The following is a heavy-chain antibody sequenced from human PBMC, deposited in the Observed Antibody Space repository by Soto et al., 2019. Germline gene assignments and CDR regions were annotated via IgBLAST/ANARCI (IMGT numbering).Heavy chain of an antibody. CDR1: GYTFTGYY. V-gene: IGHV1-2*04. D-gene: IGHD1-26*01. CDR2: INPNSGGT. Sequence: SVKVSGKASGYTFTGYYMHCVRQAPGQVLELMGWINPNSGGTNYAQKFQGWVTMTRDTSISTAYMELSRLRSDDTAVYYCATWGGXTSGSYRTDYYYYGMDVWGQGTTVTVSS. J-gene: IGHJ6*02. CDR3: ATWGGXTSGSYRTDYYYYGMDV.